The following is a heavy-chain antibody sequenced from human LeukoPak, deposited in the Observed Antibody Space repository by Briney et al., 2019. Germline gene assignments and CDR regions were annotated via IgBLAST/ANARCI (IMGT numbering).Heavy chain of an antibody. Sequence: GGSLRLSCAASGFTFHDYAMHWVRQAPGKGLEWVSGISWNSGSIGYADSVKGRFTISRDNAKNSLYLQMNSLRAEDTALYYCATQYDYVWGSYSFDYWGQGTLVTVSS. V-gene: IGHV3-9*01. D-gene: IGHD3-16*01. J-gene: IGHJ4*02. CDR3: ATQYDYVWGSYSFDY. CDR2: ISWNSGSI. CDR1: GFTFHDYA.